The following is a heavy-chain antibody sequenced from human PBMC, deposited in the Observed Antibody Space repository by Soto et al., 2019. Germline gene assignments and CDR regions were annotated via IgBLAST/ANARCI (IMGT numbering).Heavy chain of an antibody. Sequence: SVKVSCKASGFSFTGYYIHWLRQAPGQGLEWMGWINAHSGGTEYAQKFQGRVTLTRDTSIATAYLTLTSLTSDDTALYYCAKDLTRQLTYWLDPWGQGTQVTVSS. CDR2: INAHSGGT. J-gene: IGHJ5*02. D-gene: IGHD6-6*01. V-gene: IGHV1-2*02. CDR1: GFSFTGYY. CDR3: AKDLTRQLTYWLDP.